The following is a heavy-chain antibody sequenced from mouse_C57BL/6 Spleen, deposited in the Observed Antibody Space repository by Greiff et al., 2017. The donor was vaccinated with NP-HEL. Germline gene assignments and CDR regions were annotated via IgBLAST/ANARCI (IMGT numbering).Heavy chain of an antibody. CDR1: GYTFTGYW. J-gene: IGHJ4*01. V-gene: IGHV1-9*01. D-gene: IGHD1-1*01. CDR3: ARSGDGVYYGREDPLAMDY. CDR2: ILPGSGST. Sequence: QVQLQQSGAELMKPGASVKLSCKATGYTFTGYWIEWVKQRPGHGLEWIGEILPGSGSTNYNEKFKGKATFTADTSSNTAYMQLSSLTTEDSAIYYCARSGDGVYYGREDPLAMDYWGQGTSVTVSS.